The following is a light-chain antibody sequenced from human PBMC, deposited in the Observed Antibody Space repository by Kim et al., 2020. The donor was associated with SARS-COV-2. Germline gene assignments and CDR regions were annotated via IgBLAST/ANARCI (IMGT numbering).Light chain of an antibody. CDR1: QSVSSN. J-gene: IGKJ4*02. V-gene: IGKV3-15*01. Sequence: EIVMTQSPATLSVSPGERATLSCRASQSVSSNLAWYQQKPGQAPRLLIYGASTRATGIPARFSGSGSGTEFTLTISSLQSEDFAVHYCQQYNNWPRTFGRGTKVDIK. CDR3: QQYNNWPRT. CDR2: GAS.